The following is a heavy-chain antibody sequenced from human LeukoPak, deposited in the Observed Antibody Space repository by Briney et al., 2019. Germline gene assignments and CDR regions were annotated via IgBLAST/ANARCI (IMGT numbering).Heavy chain of an antibody. V-gene: IGHV3-15*01. CDR1: GFTFSNAW. D-gene: IGHD3-10*01. CDR3: TTRRSRITMVRGVIRSDH. J-gene: IGHJ4*02. Sequence: GGSLRLSCAASGFTFSNAWMSWVRQGPGKGLGWVGRIKSKTDGGTTDYAAPVKGRFTISRDDSKNTLYLHMNSLETEDTAVYYCTTRRSRITMVRGVIRSDHWGQGTLVTVSS. CDR2: IKSKTDGGTT.